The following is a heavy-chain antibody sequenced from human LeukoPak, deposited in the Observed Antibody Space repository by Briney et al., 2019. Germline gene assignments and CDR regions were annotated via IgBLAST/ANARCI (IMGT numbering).Heavy chain of an antibody. J-gene: IGHJ4*02. V-gene: IGHV3-23*01. Sequence: GGSLRLSCAASEFTFRNYAMSWVRQAPGKGREWVSTISAGGTYYADSVKGRFTISRDNSKNTLDLQMNSLKTEDTAVYYCTLTGWELKLGYWGQGTLVIVSS. CDR1: EFTFRNYA. CDR3: TLTGWELKLGY. CDR2: ISAGGT. D-gene: IGHD1-26*01.